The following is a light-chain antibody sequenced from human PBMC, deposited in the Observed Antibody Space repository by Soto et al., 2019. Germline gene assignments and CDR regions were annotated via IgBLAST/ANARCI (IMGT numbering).Light chain of an antibody. CDR2: GAS. CDR3: QQYGSSSLT. CDR1: QSVSSSY. V-gene: IGKV3-20*01. Sequence: ETVLTQSPGTLSLSPGERATLSCRASQSVSSSYLAWYQQKPGQAPRLLIYGASRRATGIPDRFSGSGSGTDFTHTISRTEPEDFAVYYCQQYGSSSLTFGGGTKVEIK. J-gene: IGKJ4*01.